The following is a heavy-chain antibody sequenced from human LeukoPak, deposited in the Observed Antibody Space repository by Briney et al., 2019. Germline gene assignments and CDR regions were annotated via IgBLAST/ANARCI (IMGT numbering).Heavy chain of an antibody. J-gene: IGHJ4*02. V-gene: IGHV1-2*02. CDR2: INPNSGGT. Sequence: GASVKVSCKASGYTFTGYHMHWVRQAPGQGPEWMGWINPNSGGTNHAQKFQGRVTMTRDTSISTAYMEVNRLSPDDTAVYYCARAAWFEESTDPYYFDYWGQGTLVTVSS. D-gene: IGHD3-10*01. CDR1: GYTFTGYH. CDR3: ARAAWFEESTDPYYFDY.